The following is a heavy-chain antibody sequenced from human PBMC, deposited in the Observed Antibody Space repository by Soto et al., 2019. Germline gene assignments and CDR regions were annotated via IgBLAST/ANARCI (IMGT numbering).Heavy chain of an antibody. CDR2: IKQDGSET. Sequence: GGSLRLSCAASGFTFSSYWMSWVRQAPGKGLEWVAKIKQDGSETFYVNSVEGRFTISRDSTKNSLYLQMNSLRAADTAVYYCARDGTDDAFDIWGQGTMVTVSS. J-gene: IGHJ3*02. V-gene: IGHV3-7*03. CDR1: GFTFSSYW. CDR3: ARDGTDDAFDI.